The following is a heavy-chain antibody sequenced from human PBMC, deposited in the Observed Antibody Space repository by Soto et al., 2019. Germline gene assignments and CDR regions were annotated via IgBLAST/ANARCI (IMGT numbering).Heavy chain of an antibody. CDR1: GFTVSNNY. CDR3: GHRPGGGGY. D-gene: IGHD3-10*01. J-gene: IGHJ4*02. Sequence: EVQLVESGGGLIQPGGSLRLSCAVSGFTVSNNYMSWVRQAPGKGLEGVSVIYSGGYTAYGDSVKGRFTISRDNSKNTLFLKMKTLGAAAPAFFYCGHRPGGGGYWGQGTLVTVSS. CDR2: IYSGGYT. V-gene: IGHV3-53*01.